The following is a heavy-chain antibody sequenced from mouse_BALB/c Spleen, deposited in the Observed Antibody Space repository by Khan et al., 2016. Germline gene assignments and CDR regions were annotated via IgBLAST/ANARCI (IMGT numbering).Heavy chain of an antibody. CDR3: ARRDYGNYVHYFDY. V-gene: IGHV3-6*02. Sequence: VQLKESGPGLVKPSQSLSLTCSVTGYSITSGYYWNWIRQFPGNKLEWMGYISYDGSNNYNPSLKNRISITRDTSKNQFFLKLNSVTTEDTATYYCARRDYGNYVHYFDYWGQGTTRTVSS. D-gene: IGHD2-1*01. J-gene: IGHJ2*01. CDR1: GYSITSGYY. CDR2: ISYDGSN.